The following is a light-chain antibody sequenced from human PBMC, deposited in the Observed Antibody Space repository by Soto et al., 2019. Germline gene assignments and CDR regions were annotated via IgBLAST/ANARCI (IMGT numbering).Light chain of an antibody. CDR3: QHYGTSRVT. V-gene: IGKV3-20*01. Sequence: EIVLTQSPGTLSLSPGERATLSCRASQSVSSNYLAWYQQKPGQAPRLLIYGASSRTTGVPDRFSGSGSGTDFTLTISRLEPEDFAVYSCQHYGTSRVTFGPGTKVDIK. J-gene: IGKJ3*01. CDR2: GAS. CDR1: QSVSSNY.